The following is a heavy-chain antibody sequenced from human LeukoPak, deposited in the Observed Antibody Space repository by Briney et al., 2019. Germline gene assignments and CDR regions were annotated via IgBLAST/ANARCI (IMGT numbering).Heavy chain of an antibody. CDR3: ARAPMVRGVILAYYMDV. CDR2: IYYSGST. D-gene: IGHD3-10*01. Sequence: PSETLSLTCTVSGGSISSYYWSWIRQPPGKGLEWIGYIYYSGSTNYNPPLKSRVTISVDTSKNQFSLKLSSVTAADTAVYYCARAPMVRGVILAYYMDVWGKGTTVTVSS. J-gene: IGHJ6*03. CDR1: GGSISSYY. V-gene: IGHV4-59*01.